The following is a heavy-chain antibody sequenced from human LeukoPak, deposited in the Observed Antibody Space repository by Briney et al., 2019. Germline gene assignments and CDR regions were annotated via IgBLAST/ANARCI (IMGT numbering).Heavy chain of an antibody. J-gene: IGHJ4*02. Sequence: GGALGLFWGASGFTFRSYGMHWVRPAPGKGVGGVAVIWYDGSNKYYADSVKGRFTISRDNSKNTLYLQMNSLRAEDTAVYYCARGLVWGGYFDYWGQGTLVTVSS. CDR1: GFTFRSYG. V-gene: IGHV3-33*01. CDR3: ARGLVWGGYFDY. D-gene: IGHD3-16*01. CDR2: IWYDGSNK.